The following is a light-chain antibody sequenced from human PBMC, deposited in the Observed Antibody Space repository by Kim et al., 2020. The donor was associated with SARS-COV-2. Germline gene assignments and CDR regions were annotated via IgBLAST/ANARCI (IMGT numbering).Light chain of an antibody. V-gene: IGLV3-21*04. CDR2: YDS. CDR3: QVWDSYSNLVV. Sequence: APGKTATITWWETRMGYKSVHWYQQKPGQAPVLVIYYDSDRPSGIPERFSGSKSGNTATLIINRVEAGDEADYYCQVWDSYSNLVVFGGGTQLTVL. J-gene: IGLJ2*01. CDR1: RMGYKS.